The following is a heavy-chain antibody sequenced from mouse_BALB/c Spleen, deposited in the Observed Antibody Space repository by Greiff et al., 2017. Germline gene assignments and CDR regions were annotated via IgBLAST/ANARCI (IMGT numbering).Heavy chain of an antibody. Sequence: VQVVESGAELVRPGTSVKISCKASGYTFTNYWLGWVKQRPGPGLEWIGDIYPGGGYTNYNEKFKGKATLTADTSSSTAYMQLSSLTSEDSAVYYCARSDYGYPYAMDYWGQGTSVTVSS. CDR1: GYTFTNYW. CDR3: ARSDYGYPYAMDY. V-gene: IGHV1-63*02. D-gene: IGHD1-2*01. CDR2: IYPGGGYT. J-gene: IGHJ4*01.